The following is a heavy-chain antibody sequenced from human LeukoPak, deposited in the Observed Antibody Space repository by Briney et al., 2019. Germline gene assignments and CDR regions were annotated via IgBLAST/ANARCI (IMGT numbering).Heavy chain of an antibody. Sequence: AGGSLRLSCAASGFTFSSYSMNWIRQPPGKGLEWIGEINHSGSTNYNPSLKSRVTISVDTSKNQFSLKLSSVTAADTAVYYCARRPLVGGIDYWGHGILLTVSS. D-gene: IGHD1-26*01. J-gene: IGHJ4*01. CDR1: GFTFSSYS. V-gene: IGHV4-34*01. CDR2: INHSGST. CDR3: ARRPLVGGIDY.